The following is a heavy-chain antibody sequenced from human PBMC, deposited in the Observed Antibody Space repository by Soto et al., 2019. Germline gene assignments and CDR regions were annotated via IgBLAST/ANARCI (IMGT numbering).Heavy chain of an antibody. Sequence: QVQLQESGPGLVKPSQTLSLTCTVSGGPISSGGYYWSWIRQHPGKGLEWIGYIHYTGSTYYHPSLKSRVAISVDTSMNQCSLKLSSVTAADTSVYYCGREDCSGGSCYGLDVWGQGTTVTVSS. D-gene: IGHD2-15*01. CDR2: IHYTGST. CDR1: GGPISSGGYY. V-gene: IGHV4-31*03. CDR3: GREDCSGGSCYGLDV. J-gene: IGHJ6*02.